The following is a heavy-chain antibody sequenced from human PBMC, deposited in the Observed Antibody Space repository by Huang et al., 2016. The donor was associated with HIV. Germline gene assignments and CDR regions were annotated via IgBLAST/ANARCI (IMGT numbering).Heavy chain of an antibody. CDR3: ATKTAAMDI. Sequence: VESGGRLVQPGGSIRLSCVGSTFRFGASWMSWVRQSPGKGLEVVANSKEDESEKDYVDSVKGRFNISRDNAKKVLFVEMNNVRVEDTATYYCATKTAAMDIWGQGTTVTVS. CDR2: SKEDESEK. CDR1: TFRFGASW. J-gene: IGHJ6*02. D-gene: IGHD1-7*01. V-gene: IGHV3-7*01.